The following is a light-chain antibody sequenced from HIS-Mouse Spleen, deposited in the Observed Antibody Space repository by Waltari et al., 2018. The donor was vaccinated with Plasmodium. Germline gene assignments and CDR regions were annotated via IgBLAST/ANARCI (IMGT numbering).Light chain of an antibody. Sequence: SYELTQPPSVSVSPGQPARITCSGDALPKQYAYWYQQKSGQAPGLVIYEDSKRPPGIPERFSGSSSGTMATLTISGAQVEDEADYYCYSTDSSGNHRVFGGGTKLTVL. CDR2: EDS. V-gene: IGLV3-10*01. J-gene: IGLJ3*02. CDR3: YSTDSSGNHRV. CDR1: ALPKQY.